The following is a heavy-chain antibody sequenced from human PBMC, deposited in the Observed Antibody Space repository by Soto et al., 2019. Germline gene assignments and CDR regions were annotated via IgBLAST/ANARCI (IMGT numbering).Heavy chain of an antibody. V-gene: IGHV1-18*04. Sequence: ASVKVSCKASGYTFTSYGISWVRQAPGQGLEWMGWISAYNGNTNYAQKLQGRVTMTTDTSTSTAYMELRSLRSDDTAVYYCARVLGSSGYRKKDAFDIWGQGTMVTASS. CDR3: ARVLGSSGYRKKDAFDI. CDR1: GYTFTSYG. CDR2: ISAYNGNT. D-gene: IGHD3-22*01. J-gene: IGHJ3*02.